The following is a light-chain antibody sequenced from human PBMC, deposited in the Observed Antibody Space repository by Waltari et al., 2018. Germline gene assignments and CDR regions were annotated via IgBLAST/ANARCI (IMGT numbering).Light chain of an antibody. CDR3: QHNNSTRCS. V-gene: IGKV4-1*01. J-gene: IGKJ2*02. CDR1: PGDWSSTNSNNY. Sequence: DIVLTQSPDSLALSLGERATIRCRSSPGDWSSTNSNNYLAWYQRRPGQPPNLLFEWASSQAAGVPGRFDGGGSGAYSTLTISSQQAEVLAVYCCQHNNSTRCSFGQGTRLEIK. CDR2: WAS.